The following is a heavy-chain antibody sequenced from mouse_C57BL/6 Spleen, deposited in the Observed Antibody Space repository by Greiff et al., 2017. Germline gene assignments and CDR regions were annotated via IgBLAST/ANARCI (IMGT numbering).Heavy chain of an antibody. V-gene: IGHV14-4*01. CDR1: GFNIKDDY. CDR3: TYIVCLRYFDV. J-gene: IGHJ1*03. CDR2: IDPEDGDT. Sequence: VQLQQSGAELVRPGASVKLSCTASGFNIKDDYMHWVKQRPEQGLEWIGWIDPEDGDTKYASKFQGKATITADTSSNTAFLQLSSLTSEDTAVYYCTYIVCLRYFDVWGTGTTVTVSS. D-gene: IGHD1-3*01.